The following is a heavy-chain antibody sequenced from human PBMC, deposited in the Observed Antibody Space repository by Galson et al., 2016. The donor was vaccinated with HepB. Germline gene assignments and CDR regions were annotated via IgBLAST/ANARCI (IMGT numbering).Heavy chain of an antibody. CDR1: GLTFSRFW. J-gene: IGHJ4*02. V-gene: IGHV3-7*05. D-gene: IGHD3-10*01. Sequence: SLRLSCAASGLTFSRFWMTWVRQAPGKGLEWVANINQDGSEKHYLDSVRGRFTISRDNSKNILYLQVNRLRAEDTATYYCAKSNEFYGSGTYHNNNVHLDYWGQGTLVTVSS. CDR3: AKSNEFYGSGTYHNNNVHLDY. CDR2: INQDGSEK.